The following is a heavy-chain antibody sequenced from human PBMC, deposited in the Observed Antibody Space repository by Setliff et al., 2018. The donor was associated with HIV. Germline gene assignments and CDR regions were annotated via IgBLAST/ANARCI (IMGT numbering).Heavy chain of an antibody. J-gene: IGHJ4*01. V-gene: IGHV1-69*06. CDR1: GDTFRSYA. CDR3: ARDGWYYYGSGTYPPLYYFDS. Sequence: GASVKVSCKASGDTFRSYAISWVRQAPGQGLEWMGRIIPILATSNYTQKFQGRVTITADKSTRTAYMELSSLRSEDTAVYYCARDGWYYYGSGTYPPLYYFDSWGQGTLVTVSS. D-gene: IGHD3-10*01. CDR2: IIPILATS.